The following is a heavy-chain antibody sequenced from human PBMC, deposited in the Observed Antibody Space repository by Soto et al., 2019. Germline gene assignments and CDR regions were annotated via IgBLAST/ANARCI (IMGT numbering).Heavy chain of an antibody. V-gene: IGHV4-31*03. Sequence: QVQLQESGPGLVKTSQTLSLTCTVSGGSVSSGGYYWNWIRQHPGKGLEWLGYIFDSETAYYNPSLKSRLTISMATSKNQFSLKVTSVTPADTAVYYCARENFGVVIHDAFDLWGQGTMVTVSS. J-gene: IGHJ3*01. CDR2: IFDSETA. D-gene: IGHD3-3*01. CDR3: ARENFGVVIHDAFDL. CDR1: GGSVSSGGYY.